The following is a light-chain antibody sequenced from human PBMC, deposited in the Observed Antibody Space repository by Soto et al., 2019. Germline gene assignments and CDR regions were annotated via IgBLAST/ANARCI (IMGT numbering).Light chain of an antibody. J-gene: IGKJ1*01. V-gene: IGKV3D-11*01. Sequence: EIVLTQSPATLSLSPGERATLSCRASQGVSSYLAWYQQKPGQAPRLLIYDASNRATGIPARFSGSGPGTDFTLTISSLEPEDFAVYYCQPRSNWPWTFGQGTKVEIK. CDR2: DAS. CDR3: QPRSNWPWT. CDR1: QGVSSY.